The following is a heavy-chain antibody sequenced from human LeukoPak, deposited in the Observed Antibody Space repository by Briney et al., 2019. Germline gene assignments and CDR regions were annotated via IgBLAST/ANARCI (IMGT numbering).Heavy chain of an antibody. Sequence: GGSLRLSCAASGFTFSNYAMSWVRQAPGKGLEWVSVISGSGGNIDYADSVKGRFTISRDNSKNTLSLQMNSLRAEDTAVYYCAKDSSVPYGITEWGRGTLVTVSS. CDR1: GFTFSNYA. D-gene: IGHD4-17*01. J-gene: IGHJ4*02. CDR3: AKDSSVPYGITE. V-gene: IGHV3-23*01. CDR2: ISGSGGNI.